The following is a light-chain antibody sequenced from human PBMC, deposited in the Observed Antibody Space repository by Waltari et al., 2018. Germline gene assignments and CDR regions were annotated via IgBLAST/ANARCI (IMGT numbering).Light chain of an antibody. CDR2: DVS. CDR1: SSDVGGYNY. J-gene: IGLJ2*01. Sequence: QSALTQPRSVSGSPGQSVTIPCTGTSSDVGGYNYFSWYQQHPGKAPKLMIYDVSKRPSGVPDRFSGSKSGNTASLTISGLQAEDEADYYCCSYAGSYTFLVVFGGGTKLTVL. CDR3: CSYAGSYTFLVV. V-gene: IGLV2-11*01.